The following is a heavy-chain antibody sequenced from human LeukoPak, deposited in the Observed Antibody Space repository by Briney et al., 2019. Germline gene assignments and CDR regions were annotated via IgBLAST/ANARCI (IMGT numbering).Heavy chain of an antibody. D-gene: IGHD3-22*01. V-gene: IGHV1-69*04. CDR2: IIPILGIA. J-gene: IGHJ5*02. CDR3: ARDRVVYYYDSSGANTDPGWFDP. CDR1: GGTFSSYA. Sequence: GASVTVSCKASGGTFSSYAISWVRQAPGQGLEWMGRIIPILGIANYAQKFQGRVTITADKSTSTAYMELSSLRSEDTAVYYCARDRVVYYYDSSGANTDPGWFDPWGQGTLVTVSS.